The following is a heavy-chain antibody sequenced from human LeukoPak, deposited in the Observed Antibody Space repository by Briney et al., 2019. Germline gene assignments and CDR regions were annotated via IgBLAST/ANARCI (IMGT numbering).Heavy chain of an antibody. V-gene: IGHV3-21*01. J-gene: IGHJ4*02. Sequence: PGGSLRLSCAASGFTFSSYSMNWVRQAPGKGLEWVSSISSSSSYIYYADSMKGRFTISRDNAKSSLYLQMNSLRAEDTAVYYCARDRQIIAAAGILDYWGQGTLVTVSS. CDR1: GFTFSSYS. CDR2: ISSSSSYI. CDR3: ARDRQIIAAAGILDY. D-gene: IGHD6-13*01.